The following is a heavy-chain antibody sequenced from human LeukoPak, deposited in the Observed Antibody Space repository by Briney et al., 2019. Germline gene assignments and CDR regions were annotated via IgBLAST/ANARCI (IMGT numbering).Heavy chain of an antibody. Sequence: PGRSLTLSCAASGFTLDDYAMHWVRQAPGKGLGWVSGIIWNSGSIGYADSVKGRFTISRDNAKNSLYLQMNSLRAEDMALYYCAKGGRNYYYYYYMDVWGKGTTVTVSS. V-gene: IGHV3-9*03. CDR2: IIWNSGSI. D-gene: IGHD5-12*01. CDR1: GFTLDDYA. J-gene: IGHJ6*03. CDR3: AKGGRNYYYYYYMDV.